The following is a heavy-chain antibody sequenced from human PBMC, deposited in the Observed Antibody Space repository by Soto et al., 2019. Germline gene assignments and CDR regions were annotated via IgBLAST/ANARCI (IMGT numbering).Heavy chain of an antibody. CDR3: ASAYGSNSVNWFGP. CDR1: GYNITSYW. J-gene: IGHJ5*02. CDR2: IYPGDSDT. D-gene: IGHD4-17*01. V-gene: IGHV5-51*01. Sequence: PGQPLKIPSNGSGYNITSYWIRRVRQKQGKGLEWMGIIYPGDSDTRYSPAFQGQVTISADKSISTAYLQWSSLKASDTAMYYCASAYGSNSVNWFGPWGQGTLVTVSS.